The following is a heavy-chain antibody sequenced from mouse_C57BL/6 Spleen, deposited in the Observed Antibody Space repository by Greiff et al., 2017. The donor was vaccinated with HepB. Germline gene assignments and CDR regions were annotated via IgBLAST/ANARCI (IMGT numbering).Heavy chain of an antibody. CDR1: GYTFTDYE. V-gene: IGHV1-15*01. Sequence: QVQLQQSGAELVRPGASVTLSCKASGYTFTDYEMHWVKQTPVHGLEWIGAIDPETGGTAYNQKFKGKAILTADKSSSTAYMELRSLTSEDSAVYYCTRYDYEERGYAMDYWGQGTSVTVSS. CDR2: IDPETGGT. J-gene: IGHJ4*01. D-gene: IGHD2-4*01. CDR3: TRYDYEERGYAMDY.